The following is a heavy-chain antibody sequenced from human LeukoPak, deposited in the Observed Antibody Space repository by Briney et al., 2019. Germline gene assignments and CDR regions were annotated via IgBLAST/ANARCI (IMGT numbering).Heavy chain of an antibody. J-gene: IGHJ4*02. D-gene: IGHD3-10*01. CDR3: AKDYTYTMVRGRPLDY. V-gene: IGHV3-30*02. Sequence: PGGSLRLSCAASGFTFSSYGMHWVRQAPGKGLEWVAFIRYDGSNKYYADSVKGRFTISRDNSKNTLYLQMNSLRAEDTAVYYCAKDYTYTMVRGRPLDYWGQGTLVTVSS. CDR2: IRYDGSNK. CDR1: GFTFSSYG.